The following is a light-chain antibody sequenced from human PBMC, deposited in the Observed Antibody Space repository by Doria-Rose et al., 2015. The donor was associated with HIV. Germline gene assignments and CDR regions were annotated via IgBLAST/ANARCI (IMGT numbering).Light chain of an antibody. J-gene: IGKJ1*01. CDR2: DAT. CDR1: QPVYSTY. V-gene: IGKV3-20*01. Sequence: SCRASQPVYSTYLAWYQHKPGQAPRLLIYDATRRATGIPDRFSGSGSGRDFTLTISRLEPEDFAVYYCQQYSTSPETFGQGTKVQF. CDR3: QQYSTSPET.